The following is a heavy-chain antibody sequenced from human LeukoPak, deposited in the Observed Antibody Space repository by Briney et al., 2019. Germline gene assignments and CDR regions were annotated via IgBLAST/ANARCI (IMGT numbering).Heavy chain of an antibody. J-gene: IGHJ4*02. V-gene: IGHV3-21*04. CDR3: AKDPFFYYDSSGYNYFDY. D-gene: IGHD3-22*01. CDR2: ISSSSSYI. CDR1: GFTVSSNY. Sequence: GGSLRLSCAASGFTVSSNYMSWVRQAPGKGLEWVSFISSSSSYIYYADSVKGRFTISRDNSKNTLYLQMNSLRAEDTAVYYCAKDPFFYYDSSGYNYFDYWGQGTLVTVSS.